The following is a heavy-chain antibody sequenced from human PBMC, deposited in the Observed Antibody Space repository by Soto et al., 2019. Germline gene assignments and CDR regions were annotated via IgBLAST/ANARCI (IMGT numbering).Heavy chain of an antibody. CDR3: ARAQTAQYCSSPRLHPGGWFDP. Sequence: SVKVSCKASGGTFSSYAISWVRQAPGQGLEWMGGIIPIFGTANYAQKFQGRVTITADKSTSTAYMELSSLRSEDTAVYYCARAQTAQYCSSPRLHPGGWFDPWGQGTLVTVSS. CDR2: IIPIFGTA. V-gene: IGHV1-69*06. D-gene: IGHD2-2*01. CDR1: GGTFSSYA. J-gene: IGHJ5*02.